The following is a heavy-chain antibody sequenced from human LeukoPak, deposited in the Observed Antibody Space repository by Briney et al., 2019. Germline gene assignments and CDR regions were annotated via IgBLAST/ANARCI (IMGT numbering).Heavy chain of an antibody. CDR1: GFTFSSYS. D-gene: IGHD2-15*01. CDR3: ASDGCSGGSCKDGY. Sequence: GGSLRLSCAASGFTFSSYSMNWVRQAPGKGLEWVSSISSSSSYIYYADSVKGRFTISRDNAKNSLYLQMNSLRAEDTAVYYRASDGCSGGSCKDGYWGQGTLVTVSS. J-gene: IGHJ4*02. CDR2: ISSSSSYI. V-gene: IGHV3-21*01.